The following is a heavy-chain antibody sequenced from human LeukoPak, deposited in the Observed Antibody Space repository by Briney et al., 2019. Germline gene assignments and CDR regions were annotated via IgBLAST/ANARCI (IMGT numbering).Heavy chain of an antibody. V-gene: IGHV3-9*01. D-gene: IGHD6-19*01. CDR1: GFTFDDYA. Sequence: GGSLRLSCAASGFTFDDYAMPWVRQAPGKGLEWVSGISWNSGSIGYADSVKGRFTISRDNAKNSPYLQMNSLRAEDTALYYCAKDTGMAVAGMFDYWGQGTLVTVSS. J-gene: IGHJ4*02. CDR3: AKDTGMAVAGMFDY. CDR2: ISWNSGSI.